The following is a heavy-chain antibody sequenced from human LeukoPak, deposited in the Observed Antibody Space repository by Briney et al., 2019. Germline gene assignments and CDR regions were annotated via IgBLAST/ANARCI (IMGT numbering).Heavy chain of an antibody. D-gene: IGHD6-25*01. V-gene: IGHV1-8*03. CDR3: ARSLRLPRGGDY. J-gene: IGHJ4*02. CDR2: MNPNSGNT. Sequence: ASVSVSCKASGYTFTRYDINCVRQATGQGREWMGWMNPNSGNTGYAQKFPCRVAITSKTSISTAYMELSSLRSEDTAVYYCARSLRLPRGGDYWRQGPLVTVPS. CDR1: GYTFTRYD.